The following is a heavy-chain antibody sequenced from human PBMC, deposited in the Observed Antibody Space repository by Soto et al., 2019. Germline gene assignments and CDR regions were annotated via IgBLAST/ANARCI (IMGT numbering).Heavy chain of an antibody. V-gene: IGHV3-7*01. D-gene: IGHD6-25*01. CDR3: ATEKSVLAAIGDS. CDR1: GFTFSAYW. CDR2: IDRDGNEK. J-gene: IGHJ4*02. Sequence: EVYLAESGGGLVQPGGSLRLSCRTSGFTFSAYWMTWVRQGPGGVLEWVANIDRDGNEKHYVDSVKGRFTISRDNTEDSVYLQMNSLRVEDTGVYYCATEKSVLAAIGDSWGQGTLVTVSS.